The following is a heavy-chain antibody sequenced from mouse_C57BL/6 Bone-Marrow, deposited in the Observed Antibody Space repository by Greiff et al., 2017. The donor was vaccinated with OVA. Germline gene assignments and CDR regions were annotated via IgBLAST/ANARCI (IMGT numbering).Heavy chain of an antibody. V-gene: IGHV3-6*01. CDR2: ISYDGSN. D-gene: IGHD1-1*01. CDR3: ARRGVVAAYYAMDY. Sequence: ESGPGLVKPSQSLSLTCSVTGYSITSGYYWNWIRQFPGKKLEWMGYISYDGSNNYNPSLKNPISITRDTSKNQFFLELNSVTTEDTATYYCARRGVVAAYYAMDYWGQGTSVTVSS. CDR1: GYSITSGYY. J-gene: IGHJ4*01.